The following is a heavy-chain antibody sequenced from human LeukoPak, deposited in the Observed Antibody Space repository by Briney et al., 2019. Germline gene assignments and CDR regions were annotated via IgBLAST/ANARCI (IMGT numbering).Heavy chain of an antibody. CDR1: GFTFSSYE. V-gene: IGHV3-48*03. D-gene: IGHD5-18*01. CDR2: IRSSGSTI. J-gene: IGHJ4*02. CDR3: ARGGYSYGYPSRYFDY. Sequence: GGSLRLSCAASGFTFSSYEMNWVRQAPGKGLEWVSYIRSSGSTIYYADSVKGRFTISRDNAKNSLYLQMNSLRAEDTAVYYCARGGYSYGYPSRYFDYWGQGTLVTVSS.